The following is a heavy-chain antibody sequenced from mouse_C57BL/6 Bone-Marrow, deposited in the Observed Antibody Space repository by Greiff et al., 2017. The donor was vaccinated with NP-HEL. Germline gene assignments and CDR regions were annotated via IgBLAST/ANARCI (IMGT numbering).Heavy chain of an antibody. CDR1: GYAFSSSW. CDR2: INPGSGGT. D-gene: IGHD2-5*01. J-gene: IGHJ3*01. Sequence: QVQLQQSGPELVKPGASVKISCKASGYAFSSSWMNWVKQRPGKGLEWIGVINPGSGGTNYNEKFKGKATLTADKSSSTAYMQLSSLTSEDSAVYFCARSYSNYDWGQGTLVTVSA. V-gene: IGHV1-82*01. CDR3: ARSYSNYD.